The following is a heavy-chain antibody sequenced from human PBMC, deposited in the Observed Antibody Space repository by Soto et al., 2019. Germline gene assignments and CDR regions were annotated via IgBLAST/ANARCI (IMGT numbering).Heavy chain of an antibody. CDR1: GFTFSSYS. J-gene: IGHJ6*02. CDR2: ISSSSSTI. Sequence: PGGSLRLSCAASGFTFSSYSMNWVRQAPGKGLEWVSYISSSSSTIYYADSVKGRFTISRDNAKNSLYLQMNSLRDEDTAVYYCARDPCDYGDYGGGVAKGEYYYGMDVWGQGTTVTVSS. CDR3: ARDPCDYGDYGGGVAKGEYYYGMDV. V-gene: IGHV3-48*02. D-gene: IGHD4-17*01.